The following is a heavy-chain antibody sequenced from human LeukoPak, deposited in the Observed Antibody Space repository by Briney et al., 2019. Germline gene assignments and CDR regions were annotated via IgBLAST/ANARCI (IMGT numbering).Heavy chain of an antibody. D-gene: IGHD3-10*01. V-gene: IGHV3-23*01. J-gene: IGHJ6*02. Sequence: GGSLRLSCAASGFTFSSYAMSWVRQAPGKGLEWVSAISGSGGSTYYADSVKGRFTISRDNSKNTLYLQMNSLRSDDTAVYYCARECWVYYGSGSRPLYYYYGMDVWGQGTTVTVSS. CDR2: ISGSGGST. CDR3: ARECWVYYGSGSRPLYYYYGMDV. CDR1: GFTFSSYA.